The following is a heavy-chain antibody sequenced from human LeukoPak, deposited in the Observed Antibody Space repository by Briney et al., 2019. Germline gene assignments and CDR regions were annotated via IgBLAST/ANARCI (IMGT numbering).Heavy chain of an antibody. Sequence: PGGSLRLSCVASGFTFSSYSMNWVRQAPGKGLEWVSSISSSYSTYIYYADSLKGRFTISRDNAKNSLYLQMNRLRVEDTAVYYCARDMSSGWYSNFDYWGQGTLVTVSS. J-gene: IGHJ4*02. CDR3: ARDMSSGWYSNFDY. CDR2: ISSSYSTYI. CDR1: GFTFSSYS. V-gene: IGHV3-21*01. D-gene: IGHD6-19*01.